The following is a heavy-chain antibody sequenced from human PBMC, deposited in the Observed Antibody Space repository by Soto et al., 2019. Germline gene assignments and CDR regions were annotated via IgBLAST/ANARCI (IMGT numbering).Heavy chain of an antibody. V-gene: IGHV3-48*01. CDR3: AKARAQYYDFWSGYPVDY. Sequence: GGSLRLSCAASGFTFSSYSMIWVRQAPGKGLEWVSYISSSSNTIYYADSVKGRFTISRDNAKNSLYLQMNSLRAEDTAVYYCAKARAQYYDFWSGYPVDYWGQGTLVTVSS. D-gene: IGHD3-3*01. J-gene: IGHJ4*02. CDR2: ISSSSNTI. CDR1: GFTFSSYS.